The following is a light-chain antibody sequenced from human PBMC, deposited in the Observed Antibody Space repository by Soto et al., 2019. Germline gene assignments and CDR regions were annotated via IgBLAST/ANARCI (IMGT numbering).Light chain of an antibody. CDR2: GAS. V-gene: IGKV3-20*01. CDR1: QSVSSSY. J-gene: IGKJ4*01. CDR3: QQYGSSPGLT. Sequence: EIVLTQSPGTLSLSPGERATLSCRASQSVSSSYLAWYQQKPGQAPRLLIYGASSRATGIPDRFSGSGSGTDFTLTISRLEPEDFAVYYCQQYGSSPGLTCGGGTKVDIK.